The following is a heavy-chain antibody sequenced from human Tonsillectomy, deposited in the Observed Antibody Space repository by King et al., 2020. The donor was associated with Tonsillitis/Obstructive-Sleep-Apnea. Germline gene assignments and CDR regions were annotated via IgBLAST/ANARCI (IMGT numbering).Heavy chain of an antibody. CDR3: ARTYCPGGACYRSCYYYMDV. V-gene: IGHV2-26*01. J-gene: IGHJ6*03. D-gene: IGHD2-8*02. Sequence: TLKESGPVLVKPTETLTLTCTVSGFSLSNSTMGVRWIRRPPGKALEWLAHIFSNDERSFNTSLNDGLTISKDTSRSQVVLTMTNMDPVDTATYYCARTYCPGGACYRSCYYYMDVWGEGTTVTVSS. CDR1: GFSLSNSTMG. CDR2: IFSNDER.